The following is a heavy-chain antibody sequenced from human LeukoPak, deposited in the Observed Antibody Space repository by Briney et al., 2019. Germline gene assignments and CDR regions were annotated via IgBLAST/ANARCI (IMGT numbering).Heavy chain of an antibody. J-gene: IGHJ5*02. CDR2: ISAYNGNT. D-gene: IGHD4-11*01. Sequence: ASVKVSCKASGYTFTSYGISWVRQAPGQGLEWMGWISAYNGNTNYAQKLQGRVTMTTDTSTSTAYMELRSLRSDDTAVYYCARGIGRYDYSNYHNWFDPWGQGTLATVSS. CDR1: GYTFTSYG. V-gene: IGHV1-18*01. CDR3: ARGIGRYDYSNYHNWFDP.